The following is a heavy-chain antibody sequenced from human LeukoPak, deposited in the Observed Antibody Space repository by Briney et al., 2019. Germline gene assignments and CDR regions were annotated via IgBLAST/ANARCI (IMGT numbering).Heavy chain of an antibody. V-gene: IGHV1-69*13. CDR2: IIPIFGTA. Sequence: SVKVSCKASGGTFSSYAISWVRQAPGQGLEWMGGIIPIFGTAIYAQKFQGRVTITADESTSTAYMELSSLRSEDTAVYYCARLGPFYDSSGYGEYNWFDPWGQGTLVTVSS. CDR1: GGTFSSYA. CDR3: ARLGPFYDSSGYGEYNWFDP. J-gene: IGHJ5*02. D-gene: IGHD3-22*01.